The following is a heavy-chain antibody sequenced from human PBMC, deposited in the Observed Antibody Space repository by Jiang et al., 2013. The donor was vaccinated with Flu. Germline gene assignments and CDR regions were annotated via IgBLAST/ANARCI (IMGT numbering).Heavy chain of an antibody. J-gene: IGHJ3*02. V-gene: IGHV6-1*01. CDR3: ARGRVSAFDI. CDR1: GDSLSSSGVA. D-gene: IGHD5/OR15-5a*01. CDR2: TYYRSKWSN. Sequence: SQTLSLTVVAISGDSLSSSGVAWNWIRQSPSRGLEWLGRTYYRSKWSNDYAVSVESRITINPDTSKNQFSLQLNSVTPEDTAVYYCARGRVSAFDIWGQGTMVTVSS.